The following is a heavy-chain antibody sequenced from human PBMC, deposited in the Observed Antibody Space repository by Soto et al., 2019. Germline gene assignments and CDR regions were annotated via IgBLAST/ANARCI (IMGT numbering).Heavy chain of an antibody. CDR2: IYPGDSYT. D-gene: IGHD3-22*01. CDR1: GYSFTSYW. V-gene: IGHV5-51*01. CDR3: ARLADSSGLGDAFDI. Sequence: GESLKISFKGSGYSFTSYWIGWVRQMPGKGLEWMGIIYPGDSYTRYSPSFQGQVTISADKSISTAYLQWSSLKASDTAMYYCARLADSSGLGDAFDIWGQGTMVTVSS. J-gene: IGHJ3*02.